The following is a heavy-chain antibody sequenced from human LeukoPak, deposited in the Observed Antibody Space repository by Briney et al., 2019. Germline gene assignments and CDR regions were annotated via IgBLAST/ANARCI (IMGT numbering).Heavy chain of an antibody. J-gene: IGHJ4*02. CDR2: MNPNRGNT. CDR1: RYTFTSYV. CDR3: ARGRYFDY. Sequence: ASVKVSCKASRYTFTSYVINWVRQATGQGLEWMGWMNPNRGNTGYAQKFQGRVTMTRNTSIRPAYMELGSLRSEDTAVYYCARGRYFDYWGQGSLVTVS. V-gene: IGHV1-8*01.